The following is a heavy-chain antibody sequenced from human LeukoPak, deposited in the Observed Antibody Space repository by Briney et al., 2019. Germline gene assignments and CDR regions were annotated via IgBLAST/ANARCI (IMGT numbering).Heavy chain of an antibody. CDR3: ARVSTIFGVVTPYYYYMDV. D-gene: IGHD3-3*01. V-gene: IGHV1-2*02. CDR1: GYTFTGYY. Sequence: ASVKVSCKASGYTFTGYYMHWVQQAPGQGLEWMGWINPNSGGTNYAQKFQGRVTMTRDTSISTAYMELSRLRSDDTAVYYCARVSTIFGVVTPYYYYMDVWGKGTTVTVSS. J-gene: IGHJ6*03. CDR2: INPNSGGT.